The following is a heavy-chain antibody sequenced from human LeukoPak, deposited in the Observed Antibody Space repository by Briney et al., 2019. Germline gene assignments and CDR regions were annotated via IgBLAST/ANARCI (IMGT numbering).Heavy chain of an antibody. CDR2: IYYSGST. Sequence: SETLSLTWTVAGGSISSYYWSWVRQPPGKGLGWIGYIYYSGSTNYNPSLKSRVTISVDTSKNQFSLKLSSVTAADTAVYSCARHLWFDVPHYYYYGMDVWGQGTTVTVSS. V-gene: IGHV4-59*08. CDR1: GGSISSYY. D-gene: IGHD3-10*01. CDR3: ARHLWFDVPHYYYYGMDV. J-gene: IGHJ6*02.